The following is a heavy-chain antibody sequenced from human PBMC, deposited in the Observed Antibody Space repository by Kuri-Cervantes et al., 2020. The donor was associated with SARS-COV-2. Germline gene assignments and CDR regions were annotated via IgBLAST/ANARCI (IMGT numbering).Heavy chain of an antibody. CDR1: GFTFSSYW. Sequence: LSLTCAASGFTFSSYWMHRVRQAPGKGLVWVSRINSDGSSTSYAGSVKGRFTISRDNAKNTLYLQMNSLRAEDTAVYYCVPLVGFDWGQGTLVTVSS. CDR2: INSDGSST. CDR3: VPLVGFD. J-gene: IGHJ4*02. V-gene: IGHV3-74*01. D-gene: IGHD2-15*01.